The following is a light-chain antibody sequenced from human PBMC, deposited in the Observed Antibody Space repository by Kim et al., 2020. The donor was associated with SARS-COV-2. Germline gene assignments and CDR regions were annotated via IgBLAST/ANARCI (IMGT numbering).Light chain of an antibody. CDR3: QQYATYWT. J-gene: IGKJ1*01. CDR1: QSIDSC. V-gene: IGKV1-5*03. CDR2: KSS. Sequence: AACVGDRVTSPCRASQSIDSCLAWYQQKPGKAPKLLIYKSSTLESGVPSRFSGSGSGTEFTLTISSLQPDDFATYYCQQYATYWTFGQGTKVDIK.